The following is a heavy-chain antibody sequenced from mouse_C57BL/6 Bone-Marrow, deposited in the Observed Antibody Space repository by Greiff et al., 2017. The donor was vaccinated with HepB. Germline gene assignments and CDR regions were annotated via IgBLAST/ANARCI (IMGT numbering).Heavy chain of an antibody. CDR1: GFTFSDYY. CDR3: ARQGYSNAY. Sequence: EVQLVESGGGLVQPGGSLKLSCAASGFTFSDYYMYWVRQTPEKRLERVAYISNGGGSTYYPDTVKGRFTISRDNAKNTLYLQMSRLKSEDTAMYYCARQGYSNAYWGQGTLVTVSA. V-gene: IGHV5-12*01. D-gene: IGHD2-5*01. J-gene: IGHJ3*01. CDR2: ISNGGGST.